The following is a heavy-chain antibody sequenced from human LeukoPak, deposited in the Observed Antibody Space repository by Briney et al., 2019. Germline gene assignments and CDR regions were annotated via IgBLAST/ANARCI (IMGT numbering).Heavy chain of an antibody. Sequence: ASVKVSCKASGYTFTGYYMHWVRQAPGQGLEWMGWINPNSGGTNYAQKFQGRVTMTRATSISTAYMGLSRLRSDDTAVYYCARIFVWLSGFDYWGKGTLVTVSS. CDR1: GYTFTGYY. CDR2: INPNSGGT. CDR3: ARIFVWLSGFDY. V-gene: IGHV1-2*02. D-gene: IGHD3-9*01. J-gene: IGHJ4*02.